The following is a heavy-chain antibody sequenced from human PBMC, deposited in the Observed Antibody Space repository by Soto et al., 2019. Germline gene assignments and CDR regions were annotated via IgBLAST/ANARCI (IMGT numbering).Heavy chain of an antibody. J-gene: IGHJ4*02. Sequence: QVQLVQSGAEVKKPGASVKVSCKASGYTFTSYGISWVLQAPGQGLEWMGWISAYNGNTNYAQKLQGRVTMTTDTSTSIAYMELRSLRSDDTAVYYCARDADYYDSSGYPDYWGQGTLVTVSS. CDR1: GYTFTSYG. CDR3: ARDADYYDSSGYPDY. V-gene: IGHV1-18*01. CDR2: ISAYNGNT. D-gene: IGHD3-22*01.